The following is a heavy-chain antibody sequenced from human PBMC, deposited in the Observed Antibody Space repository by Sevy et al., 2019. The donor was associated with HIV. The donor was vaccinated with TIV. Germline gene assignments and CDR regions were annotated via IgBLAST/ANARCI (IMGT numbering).Heavy chain of an antibody. CDR1: GFTFSSYW. CDR3: AREAYYDFWSGYEFDY. J-gene: IGHJ4*02. Sequence: GGSLRLSCAASGFTFSSYWMSWVRQAPGKGLEWVANIKQDGSEKYYVDSVKGRFTISRDNAKNSLYLQMNSLRAEDTAVYYCAREAYYDFWSGYEFDYWVQGTLVTVSS. D-gene: IGHD3-3*01. V-gene: IGHV3-7*01. CDR2: IKQDGSEK.